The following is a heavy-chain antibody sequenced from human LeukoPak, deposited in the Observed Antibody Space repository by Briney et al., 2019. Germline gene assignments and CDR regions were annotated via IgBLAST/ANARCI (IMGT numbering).Heavy chain of an antibody. D-gene: IGHD3-22*01. Sequence: GGSLRLSCAASEFTFSGYSVSWVRQAPGKGLEWVSVIYSGGSTYYADSVKGRFTISRDNSKNTLYLQMNSLRAEDTAVYYCARGGYYYDSSGYLDYWGQGTLVTVSS. CDR2: IYSGGST. V-gene: IGHV3-53*01. CDR1: EFTFSGYS. J-gene: IGHJ4*02. CDR3: ARGGYYYDSSGYLDY.